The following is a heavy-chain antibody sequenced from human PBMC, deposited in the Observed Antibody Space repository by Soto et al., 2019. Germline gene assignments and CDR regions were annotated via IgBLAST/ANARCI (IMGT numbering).Heavy chain of an antibody. CDR2: IIPMYGPA. D-gene: IGHD3-10*01. V-gene: IGHV1-69*01. J-gene: IGHJ5*02. Sequence: QVPLVQSGAEVKKPGSSVTVSCKASGGTFSSYAIHWVRQAPGQGLEWMGGIIPMYGPAKYAQRFQGRVTITADESTAAVYMELTSLTSQATAVYYRARVTSMVRGVIDNGFDPWGHGTLVTVSS. CDR3: ARVTSMVRGVIDNGFDP. CDR1: GGTFSSYA.